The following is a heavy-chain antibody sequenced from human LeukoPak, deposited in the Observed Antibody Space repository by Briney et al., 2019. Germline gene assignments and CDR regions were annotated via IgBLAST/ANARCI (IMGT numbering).Heavy chain of an antibody. CDR2: IIPVSGTA. Sequence: SVKVSCKGSGGTFSNYAFNWVRQAPGQGLEWMGSIIPVSGTANYLQKFQGRVTITSDESTSTAYMELISLTSEDTAVYYCAIGPGELCSGGSCYHYYFDYWGQGTLVTVSS. J-gene: IGHJ4*02. D-gene: IGHD2-15*01. CDR3: AIGPGELCSGGSCYHYYFDY. V-gene: IGHV1-69*15. CDR1: GGTFSNYA.